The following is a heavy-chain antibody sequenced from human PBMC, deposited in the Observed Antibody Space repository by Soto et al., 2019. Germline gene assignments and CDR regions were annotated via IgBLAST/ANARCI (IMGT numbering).Heavy chain of an antibody. V-gene: IGHV3-23*01. Sequence: GGSLRLSCAASGFTFSTYAMNWVRQAPGKGLEWVSGISGSGDSTYYADSAKGRFTISRDNAKNTLSLQMNSLRAEDTAVYYCAREIYDDYDSSGFDHWGQGTLVTVFS. D-gene: IGHD3-22*01. CDR1: GFTFSTYA. CDR2: ISGSGDST. J-gene: IGHJ4*02. CDR3: AREIYDDYDSSGFDH.